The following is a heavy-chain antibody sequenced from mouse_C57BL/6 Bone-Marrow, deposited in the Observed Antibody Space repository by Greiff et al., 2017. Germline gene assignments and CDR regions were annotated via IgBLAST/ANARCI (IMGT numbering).Heavy chain of an antibody. J-gene: IGHJ3*01. CDR2: ISGGGGNT. CDR3: ARSPFAY. V-gene: IGHV5-9*01. CDR1: GFTFSSYT. Sequence: EVMLVESGGGLVKPGGSLKLSCAASGFTFSSYTMSWVRQTPEKRLEWVATISGGGGNTYYPDSVKGRFTISRDNAKNTLYLQMSSLSSEDTALYYCARSPFAYWGQGTLVTVSA.